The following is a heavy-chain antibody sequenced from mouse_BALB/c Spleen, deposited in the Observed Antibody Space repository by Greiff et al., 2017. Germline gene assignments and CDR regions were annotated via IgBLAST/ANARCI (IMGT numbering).Heavy chain of an antibody. CDR1: GYSITSGYY. CDR2: ISYDGSN. Sequence: DVKLQESGPGLVKPSQSLSLTCSVTGYSITSGYYWNWIRQFPGNKLEWMGYISYDGSNNYNPSLKNRISITRDTSKNQFFLKLNSVTTEDTATYYCARGANYYGSSPYYAMDYWGQGTSVTVSS. J-gene: IGHJ4*01. V-gene: IGHV3-6*02. CDR3: ARGANYYGSSPYYAMDY. D-gene: IGHD1-1*01.